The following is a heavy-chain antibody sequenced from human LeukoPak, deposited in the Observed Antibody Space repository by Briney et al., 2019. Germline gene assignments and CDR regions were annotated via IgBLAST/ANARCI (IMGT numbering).Heavy chain of an antibody. CDR2: FDPEDGET. CDR3: APRTYYYDSFGYYYFDY. Sequence: GASVKVSCKVSVYTLTELSMHWVRQAPGKGLEWMGGFDPEDGETIYAQKFQGRVTMTEDTSTDTAYMELSSLRSEDTAVYYCAPRTYYYDSFGYYYFDYWGQGTLVTVSS. CDR1: VYTLTELS. V-gene: IGHV1-24*01. J-gene: IGHJ4*02. D-gene: IGHD3-22*01.